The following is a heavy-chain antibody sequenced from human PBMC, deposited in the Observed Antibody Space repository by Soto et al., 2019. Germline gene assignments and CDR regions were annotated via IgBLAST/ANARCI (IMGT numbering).Heavy chain of an antibody. J-gene: IGHJ4*02. CDR3: AIFRMTLEQRLLSDY. V-gene: IGHV1-3*01. D-gene: IGHD6-25*01. Sequence: ASVKVSCKASGYTFTGYAMHWVRQAPGQRLEWMGWINAGNGNTKYSQKFQGRVTITRDTSASTAYMELSSLRSEDTAVYYCAIFRMTLEQRLLSDYWGQGTLVPGSS. CDR1: GYTFTGYA. CDR2: INAGNGNT.